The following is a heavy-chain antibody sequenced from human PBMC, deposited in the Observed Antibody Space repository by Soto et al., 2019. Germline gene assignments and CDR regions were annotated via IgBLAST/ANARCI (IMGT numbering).Heavy chain of an antibody. V-gene: IGHV4-34*01. CDR1: GGSFSGYY. CDR3: ARDKITGLFDY. D-gene: IGHD2-8*02. CDR2: INHSGST. Sequence: QVQLQQWGAGLLKPSETLSLTCAVYGGSFSGYYWTWIRQPRGTGLEWIGEINHSGSTNYNPSLKSRVTISVDTSKNQFSLKLTSVTAADTAVYYFARDKITGLFDYWGQGTLVTVSS. J-gene: IGHJ4*02.